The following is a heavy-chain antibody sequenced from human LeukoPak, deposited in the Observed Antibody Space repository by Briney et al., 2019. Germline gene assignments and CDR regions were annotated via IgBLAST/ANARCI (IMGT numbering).Heavy chain of an antibody. CDR3: AKELERLSFWFDP. CDR1: GFTFDDYA. J-gene: IGHJ5*02. V-gene: IGHV3-9*01. D-gene: IGHD1-1*01. CDR2: ISWNSGSI. Sequence: PGGSLRLSCATSGFTFDDYAMHWVRHTPGKGLEWVSGISWNSGSIGYADSVKGRFTISRDNAKNSLYLQMNSLRAEDTALYYCAKELERLSFWFDPWGQGTLVTVSS.